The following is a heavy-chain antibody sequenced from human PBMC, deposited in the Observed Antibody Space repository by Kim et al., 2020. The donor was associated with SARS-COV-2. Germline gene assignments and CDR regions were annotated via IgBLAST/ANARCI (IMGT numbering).Heavy chain of an antibody. CDR3: ARQTQMHYYYYYGMDV. CDR1: GGSISSSSYY. J-gene: IGHJ6*02. V-gene: IGHV4-39*01. Sequence: SETLSLTCTVSGGSISSSSYYWGWIRQPPGKGLEWIGSIYYSGSTYYNPSLKSRVTISVDTSKNQFSLKLSSVTAADTAVYYCARQTQMHYYYYYGMDVWGQGTTVTVSS. CDR2: IYYSGST.